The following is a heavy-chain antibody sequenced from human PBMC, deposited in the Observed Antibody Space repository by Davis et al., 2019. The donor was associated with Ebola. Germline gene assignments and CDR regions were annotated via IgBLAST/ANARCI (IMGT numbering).Heavy chain of an antibody. CDR2: ISYDGSNK. CDR3: AKGYGKYYYYGMDV. D-gene: IGHD4-17*01. V-gene: IGHV3-30*18. J-gene: IGHJ6*02. CDR1: GFTFSSYG. Sequence: AGSLRLSCAASGFTFSSYGMHWVRQAPGKGLEWVAVISYDGSNKYYADSVKGRFTISRDNSKNTLYLQMNSLRAEDTAVYYCAKGYGKYYYYGMDVWGQGTTVTVSS.